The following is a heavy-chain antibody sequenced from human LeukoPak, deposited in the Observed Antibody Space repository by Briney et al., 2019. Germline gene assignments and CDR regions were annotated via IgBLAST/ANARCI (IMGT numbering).Heavy chain of an antibody. CDR1: GGTFSSYT. CDR2: IIPILGIA. CDR3: ARVNKPGFWSGYPGGAFDS. D-gene: IGHD3-3*01. J-gene: IGHJ5*01. Sequence: ASVKVSCKASGGTFSSYTISWVRQAPGQGLEWMGRIIPILGIANYAQKFQGRVTITADKSTSTAYMELSSLRSEDTAVYYCARVNKPGFWSGYPGGAFDSWGQGTLVTVSS. V-gene: IGHV1-69*02.